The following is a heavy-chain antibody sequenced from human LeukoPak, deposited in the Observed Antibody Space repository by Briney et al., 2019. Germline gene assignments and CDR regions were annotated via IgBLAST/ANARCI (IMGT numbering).Heavy chain of an antibody. V-gene: IGHV4-39*01. CDR2: IYYSGST. CDR3: ARQGSSWYHDY. J-gene: IGHJ4*02. CDR1: GGSISSSSDY. Sequence: SETLSLTCTVSGGSISSSSDYWGWIRQPPGKGLEWIGSIYYSGSTYYNPSLKSRVTISVDTSKNQFSLKLSSVTAADTAVYYCARQGSSWYHDYWGQGTLVTVSS. D-gene: IGHD6-13*01.